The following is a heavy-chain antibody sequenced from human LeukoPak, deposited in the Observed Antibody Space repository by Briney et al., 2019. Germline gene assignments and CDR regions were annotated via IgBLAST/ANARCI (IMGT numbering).Heavy chain of an antibody. V-gene: IGHV1-46*01. J-gene: IGHJ6*04. CDR1: GYTFTSYY. Sequence: ASVKVSCKASGYTFTSYYMHWVRQAPGQGLEWMGIINPSGGSTSYAQKFQGRVTMTRDTSTSAVYMELRSLRSEDTAVYYCARGPPYYYGSGRGYGMDVWGKGTTVTVSS. D-gene: IGHD3-10*01. CDR3: ARGPPYYYGSGRGYGMDV. CDR2: INPSGGST.